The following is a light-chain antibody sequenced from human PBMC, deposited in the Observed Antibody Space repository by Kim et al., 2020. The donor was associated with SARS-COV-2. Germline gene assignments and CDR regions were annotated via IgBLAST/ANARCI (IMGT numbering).Light chain of an antibody. CDR2: GAS. CDR3: QHYNNWPPWT. J-gene: IGKJ1*01. CDR1: QSVSSN. Sequence: EIVMTQSPATLSVSPGERATFTCRASQSVSSNLAWYQQKPGQAPRLLIYGASTRATGIPDRFSGRGSGTEFTLTISSLQSEDFAVYYCQHYNNWPPWTFGQGTKVDIK. V-gene: IGKV3-15*01.